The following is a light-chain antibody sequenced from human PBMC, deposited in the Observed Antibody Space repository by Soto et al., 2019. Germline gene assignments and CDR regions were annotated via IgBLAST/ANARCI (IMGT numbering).Light chain of an antibody. CDR3: QQYINRWT. V-gene: IGKV1-5*03. Sequence: DIQMTQSPSTLSASVGDKVTNTCRACQSIIPWLAWYQQKPWKAPKLLIYKASSLQSGVPSRFSGSGSGTEFILTISSLQPDDFATYYCQQYINRWTFGQGTKVDIK. J-gene: IGKJ1*01. CDR2: KAS. CDR1: QSIIPW.